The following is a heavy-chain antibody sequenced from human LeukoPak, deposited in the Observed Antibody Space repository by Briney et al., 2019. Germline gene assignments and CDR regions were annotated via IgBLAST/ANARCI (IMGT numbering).Heavy chain of an antibody. Sequence: GGSLRLSCTASGFTFADYTMSWVRQAPGKGLQWVGFIRSKAYGGTTEYAASVKGRFTISRDDSKNTLYLQMNSLKTEDTAVYYCTTPYSGYDLGYFDYWGQGTLVTVSS. CDR3: TTPYSGYDLGYFDY. V-gene: IGHV3-49*04. D-gene: IGHD5-12*01. CDR1: GFTFADYT. CDR2: IRSKAYGGTT. J-gene: IGHJ4*02.